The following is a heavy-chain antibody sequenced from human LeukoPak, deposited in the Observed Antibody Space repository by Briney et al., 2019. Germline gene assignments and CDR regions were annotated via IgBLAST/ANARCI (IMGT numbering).Heavy chain of an antibody. CDR1: GGSVSSGTYY. Sequence: PSETLSLTCTVSGGSVSSGTYYWNWIRQPPGKGLEWIGYIYYSGTTNYNPSLKSRVTISVDTPKNQFSLKLSSVTAADTAVYYCARLVRGVIQYYFDYWGQGTLVTVSS. D-gene: IGHD3-10*01. J-gene: IGHJ4*02. V-gene: IGHV4-61*01. CDR2: IYYSGTT. CDR3: ARLVRGVIQYYFDY.